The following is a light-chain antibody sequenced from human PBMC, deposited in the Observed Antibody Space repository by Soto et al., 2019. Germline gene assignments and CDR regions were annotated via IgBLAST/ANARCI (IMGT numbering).Light chain of an antibody. V-gene: IGKV3-20*01. CDR1: QSVSSD. Sequence: EIVMTQSQRTLSVSPGERTTLSCRASQSVSSDLAWYQQKPGQAPRLLIYGASSRATGIPDRFSGSGSGTDFTLTISRLEPEDSAVYFCQHYSSQTFGQGTKVDIK. CDR3: QHYSSQT. CDR2: GAS. J-gene: IGKJ1*01.